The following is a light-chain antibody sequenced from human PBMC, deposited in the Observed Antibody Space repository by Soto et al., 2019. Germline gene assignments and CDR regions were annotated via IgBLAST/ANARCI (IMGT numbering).Light chain of an antibody. J-gene: IGKJ1*01. CDR2: GAS. CDR3: QQYEDWPRT. V-gene: IGKV3-15*01. CDR1: QSISKN. Sequence: EIVMTQSPATLSVSPGEGAALSCRASQSISKNLAWYQQKGGQAPRLLIYGASTRVTDVPARFSGSGSGTEFTLTISSLQSEDSGVYYCQQYEDWPRTFGQGTKVEIK.